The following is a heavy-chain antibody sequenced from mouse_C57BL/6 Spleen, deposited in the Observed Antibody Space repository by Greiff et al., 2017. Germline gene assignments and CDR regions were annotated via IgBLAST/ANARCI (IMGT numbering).Heavy chain of an antibody. J-gene: IGHJ1*03. CDR3: ARPRYYYGSSYDCYFDV. Sequence: QVQLKQPGAELVMPGASVKLSCKASGYTFTSYWMHWVKQRPGQGLEWIGEIDPSDSYTNYNQKFKGKSTLTVDKSSSTAYMQLSSLTSEDSAVYYCARPRYYYGSSYDCYFDVWGTGTTVTVSS. CDR2: IDPSDSYT. CDR1: GYTFTSYW. V-gene: IGHV1-69*01. D-gene: IGHD1-1*01.